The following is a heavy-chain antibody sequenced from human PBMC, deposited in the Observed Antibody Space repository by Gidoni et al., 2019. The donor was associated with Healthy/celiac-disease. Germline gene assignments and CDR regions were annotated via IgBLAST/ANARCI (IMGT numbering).Heavy chain of an antibody. CDR2: IRGSGGST. D-gene: IGHD3-22*01. CDR3: AKETYDQNLHYFDY. CDR1: GFHFSSYA. J-gene: IGHJ4*02. V-gene: IGHV3-23*01. Sequence: EVQLLESGGGLVQPGGSLRLSCAASGFHFSSYAMSWVRQAPGKGLEWVSAIRGSGGSTYYADSVKGRFTISRDNSKNTLYLQMNSLRAEDTAVYDCAKETYDQNLHYFDYWGQGTLVTVSS.